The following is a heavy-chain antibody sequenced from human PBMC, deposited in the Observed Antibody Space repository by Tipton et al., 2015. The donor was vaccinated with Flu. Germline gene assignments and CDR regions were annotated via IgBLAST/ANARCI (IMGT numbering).Heavy chain of an antibody. CDR2: IYTSGST. D-gene: IGHD3-10*01. CDR3: ARHGVSLYSGPGSLYMFDY. Sequence: TLSLTCTVSGGPINIYYWSWIRQPAGKGLEWIGRIYTSGSTNSNPSLKSRVTMSVDTSKNQFSLRLSSVTASDTAVYYCARHGVSLYSGPGSLYMFDYWGPGNLVTVSS. V-gene: IGHV4-4*07. CDR1: GGPINIYY. J-gene: IGHJ4*02.